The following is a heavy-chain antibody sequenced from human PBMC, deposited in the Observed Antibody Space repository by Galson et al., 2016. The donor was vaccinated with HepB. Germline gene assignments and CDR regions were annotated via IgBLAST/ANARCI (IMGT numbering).Heavy chain of an antibody. V-gene: IGHV3-30*03. CDR2: ISYDGTDK. Sequence: SLRLSCAVFRFTFRSYAMHWLRQAPGKGLEWLAVISYDGTDKYHADSVNGRFTISRDNSENTLSLQMNSLRPEDTAVYFCARGMGGGVYSRPDVWGQGTLVTVSS. CDR1: RFTFRSYA. D-gene: IGHD2-15*01. J-gene: IGHJ4*02. CDR3: ARGMGGGVYSRPDV.